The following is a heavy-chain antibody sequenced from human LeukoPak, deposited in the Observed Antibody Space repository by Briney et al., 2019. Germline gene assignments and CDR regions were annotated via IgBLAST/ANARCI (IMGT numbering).Heavy chain of an antibody. D-gene: IGHD6-19*01. J-gene: IGHJ4*02. CDR2: LYNSGTT. CDR3: ANGAQWLAFDS. Sequence: SETLSLTCTVSGGSVSSYYWSWIRQPPGMELGWMGNLYNSGTTNYDPSLKSRVTISVDTSKNQFSLKLSSVTAADTAVYYCANGAQWLAFDSWGQGTLVTVSS. CDR1: GGSVSSYY. V-gene: IGHV4-59*02.